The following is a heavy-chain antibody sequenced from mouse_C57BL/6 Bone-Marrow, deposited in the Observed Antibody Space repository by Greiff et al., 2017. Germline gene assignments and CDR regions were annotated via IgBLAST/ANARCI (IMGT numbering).Heavy chain of an antibody. CDR3: AIVAYSNYKAY. V-gene: IGHV1-50*01. J-gene: IGHJ3*01. Sequence: QVQLQQPGAELVKPGASVKLSCKASGYTFTSYWMQWVKQRPGQGLEWIGEIDPSDSCTNYNQKFKGKATLTVDTSSSTAYMQLSSLTSEDSAVYYCAIVAYSNYKAYWGQGTLVTVSA. D-gene: IGHD2-5*01. CDR2: IDPSDSCT. CDR1: GYTFTSYW.